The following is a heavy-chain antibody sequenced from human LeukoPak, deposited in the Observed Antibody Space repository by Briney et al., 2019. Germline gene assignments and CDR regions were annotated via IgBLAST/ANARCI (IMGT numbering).Heavy chain of an antibody. J-gene: IGHJ4*02. Sequence: PGGSLRLSCAASGFTFSTYWMHWVRQAPGKGLVWVSRINTDGSSTNYADSVKGRFTISRDNAKNTLYLQMNSLRAEDTAVYYCVRDRSGYDFDYWGQGTLVTVSS. D-gene: IGHD5-12*01. CDR2: INTDGSST. V-gene: IGHV3-74*01. CDR3: VRDRSGYDFDY. CDR1: GFTFSTYW.